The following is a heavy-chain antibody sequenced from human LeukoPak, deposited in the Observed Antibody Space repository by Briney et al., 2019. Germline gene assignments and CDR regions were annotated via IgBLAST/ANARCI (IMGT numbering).Heavy chain of an antibody. D-gene: IGHD2-2*01. Sequence: PGGSLRLSCAASGFTFSSYSMNWVRRAPGKGLEWVSSISSSSSYIYYADSVKGRFTISRDNAKNSLYLQMNSLRAEDTAVYYCASRHQLGAFDIWGQGTMVTVSS. V-gene: IGHV3-21*01. CDR3: ASRHQLGAFDI. CDR1: GFTFSSYS. J-gene: IGHJ3*02. CDR2: ISSSSSYI.